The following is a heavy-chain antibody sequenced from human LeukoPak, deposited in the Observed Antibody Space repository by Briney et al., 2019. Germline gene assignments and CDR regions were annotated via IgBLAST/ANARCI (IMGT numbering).Heavy chain of an antibody. D-gene: IGHD3-10*01. CDR3: ARTGVLWFGEYQGAFDI. V-gene: IGHV1-18*01. CDR1: GYTFTSYG. J-gene: IGHJ3*02. Sequence: ASVKVSCKASGYTFTSYGISWVRQAPGQGLEWMGWISAYNGNTNYAQKLQGRVTMTTDTSTSTAYMELRSLRSDDTAVYYCARTGVLWFGEYQGAFDIWGQGTMVTVSS. CDR2: ISAYNGNT.